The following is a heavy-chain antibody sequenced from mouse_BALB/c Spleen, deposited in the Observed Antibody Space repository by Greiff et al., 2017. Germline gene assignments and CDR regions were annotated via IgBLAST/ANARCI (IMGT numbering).Heavy chain of an antibody. D-gene: IGHD1-1*02. CDR3: ARWGGNWYFDV. V-gene: IGHV5-17*02. Sequence: DVKLVESGGGLVQPGGSRKLSCAASGFTFSSFGMHWVRQAPEKGLEWVAYISSGSSTIYYADTVKGRFTISRDNPKNTLFLQMTSLRSEDTAMYYCARWGGNWYFDVWGAGTTVTVSS. CDR2: ISSGSSTI. J-gene: IGHJ1*01. CDR1: GFTFSSFG.